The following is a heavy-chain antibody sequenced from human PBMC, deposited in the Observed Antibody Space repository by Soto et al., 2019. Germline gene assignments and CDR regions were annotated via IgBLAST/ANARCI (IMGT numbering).Heavy chain of an antibody. CDR3: ASGLPDPWFGATSHGMYYYGMDV. CDR1: GFTFSSYS. CDR2: ISSSSSYI. V-gene: IGHV3-21*01. J-gene: IGHJ6*02. D-gene: IGHD3-10*01. Sequence: GGSLRLSCAASGFTFSSYSMNCVSQAPGKGLEWVSSISSSSSYIYYADSVKGRFTISRDNAKNSLYLQMNSLRAVDTAVYYLASGLPDPWFGATSHGMYYYGMDVWGQGTTVTVSS.